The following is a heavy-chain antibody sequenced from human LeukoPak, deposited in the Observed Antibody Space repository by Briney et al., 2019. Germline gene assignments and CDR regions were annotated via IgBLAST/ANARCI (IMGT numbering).Heavy chain of an antibody. CDR2: IGGSGGST. D-gene: IGHD3-22*01. CDR1: GFIFSSSA. CDR3: AGGGSSGYYYFDY. J-gene: IGHJ4*02. Sequence: GGSLRLSCAVSGFIFSSSAMSWVRQAPGKGLEWVSAIGGSGGSTYYADSVKGRFTISRDNSKNTLYLQMNSLRAEDTAVYYCAGGGSSGYYYFDYWGQGTLVTVSS. V-gene: IGHV3-23*01.